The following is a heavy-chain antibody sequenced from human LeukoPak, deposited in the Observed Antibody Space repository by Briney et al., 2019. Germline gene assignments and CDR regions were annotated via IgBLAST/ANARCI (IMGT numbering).Heavy chain of an antibody. V-gene: IGHV1-8*01. CDR3: ARGNIAVPGTPYYFEY. CDR1: GYTFSSSD. J-gene: IGHJ4*02. Sequence: ASVKVSCKASGYTFSSSDINWVRQATGQGLEWMGWMNPNSGNTYYAQRFQGRVSMTRDTSISTAYMEVSSLRSEDTAVYYCARGNIAVPGTPYYFEYWGQGTLVTVSS. CDR2: MNPNSGNT. D-gene: IGHD6-19*01.